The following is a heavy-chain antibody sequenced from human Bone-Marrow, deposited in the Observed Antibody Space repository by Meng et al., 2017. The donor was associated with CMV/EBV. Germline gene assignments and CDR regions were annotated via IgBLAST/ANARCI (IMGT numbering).Heavy chain of an antibody. V-gene: IGHV4-39*07. J-gene: IGHJ6*02. CDR3: ATEWYSSSWYEVVYYYYGMDV. CDR2: IYYSGCT. Sequence: SETLSLPCTVSGGSISSSSYYWGWIRQPPGKGLEWIGSIYYSGCTYYNPSLKSRVTISVDTSKIQFSLKLSSVTAADTAVYYCATEWYSSSWYEVVYYYYGMDVWGQGTTVTVSS. D-gene: IGHD6-13*01. CDR1: GGSISSSSYY.